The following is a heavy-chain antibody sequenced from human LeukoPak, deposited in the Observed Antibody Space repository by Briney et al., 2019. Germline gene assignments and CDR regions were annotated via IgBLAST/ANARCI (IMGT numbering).Heavy chain of an antibody. J-gene: IGHJ4*02. V-gene: IGHV4-34*01. D-gene: IGHD3-22*01. Sequence: SETLSLTCAVYGGSFSGYYWSWIRQPPGKGLEWIGEINHSGSTNYNPSLKSRVTISVDTSKNQFSLKLSSVTAADTAVYYCARGYKVLYYYDSSGYQKKPLDYWGQGTLVTVSS. CDR2: INHSGST. CDR3: ARGYKVLYYYDSSGYQKKPLDY. CDR1: GGSFSGYY.